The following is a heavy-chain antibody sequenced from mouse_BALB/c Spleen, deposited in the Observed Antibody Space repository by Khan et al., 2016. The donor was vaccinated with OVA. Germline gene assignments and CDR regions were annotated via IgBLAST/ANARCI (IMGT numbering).Heavy chain of an antibody. J-gene: IGHJ4*01. V-gene: IGHV9-3-1*01. Sequence: QIQLVQSGPELKKPGETVKISCKASGYTFTNYGMNWVKQAPGKGLKWMGWINTYTGEPTYDDDFKGRFAFSLETSASTAYLQINSLKNEDTATYCCARGGYNGTMDYWGQGTTVTVSS. CDR1: GYTFTNYG. D-gene: IGHD2-14*01. CDR2: INTYTGEP. CDR3: ARGGYNGTMDY.